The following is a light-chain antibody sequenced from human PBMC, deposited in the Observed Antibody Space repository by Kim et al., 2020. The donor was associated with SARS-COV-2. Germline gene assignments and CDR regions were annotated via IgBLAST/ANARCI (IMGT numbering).Light chain of an antibody. V-gene: IGKV3-20*01. CDR1: QSISSSF. Sequence: EIVLTQSPATLSLSPGERATLSCRTSQSISSSFLAWYQQKPGQAPRLLIYATSTRATGIPDRFSGRGSGTDFTLTISRLEPEDFAVYYCQQYGSSPYTFGQGTKLEI. J-gene: IGKJ2*01. CDR3: QQYGSSPYT. CDR2: ATS.